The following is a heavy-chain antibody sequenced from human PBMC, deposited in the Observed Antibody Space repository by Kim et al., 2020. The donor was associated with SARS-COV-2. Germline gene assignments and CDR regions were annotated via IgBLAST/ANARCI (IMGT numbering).Heavy chain of an antibody. D-gene: IGHD5-12*01. CDR2: ISYDGSNK. Sequence: GGSLRLSCAASGFTFSSYAMHWVRQAPGKGLEWVAVISYDGSNKYYADSVKGRFTISRDNSKNTLYLQMNSLRAEDTAVYYCARDKEGRGYSGENWFDPWGQGTLVTVSS. CDR3: ARDKEGRGYSGENWFDP. CDR1: GFTFSSYA. V-gene: IGHV3-30*04. J-gene: IGHJ5*02.